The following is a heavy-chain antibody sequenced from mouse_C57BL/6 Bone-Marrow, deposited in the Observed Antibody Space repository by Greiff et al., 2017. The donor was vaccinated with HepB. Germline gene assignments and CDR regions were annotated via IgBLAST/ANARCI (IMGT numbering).Heavy chain of an antibody. V-gene: IGHV1-64*01. CDR1: GYTFTSYW. CDR3: ARSPYYYGSSLHD. Sequence: VQLQQPGAELVKPGASVKLSCKASGYTFTSYWMHWVKQRPGQGLEWIGMIHPNSGSTNYNEKFKSKATLTVDKSSSTAYMQLSSLTSEDSAVYYCARSPYYYGSSLHDWGQGTTLTVSS. D-gene: IGHD1-1*01. J-gene: IGHJ2*01. CDR2: IHPNSGST.